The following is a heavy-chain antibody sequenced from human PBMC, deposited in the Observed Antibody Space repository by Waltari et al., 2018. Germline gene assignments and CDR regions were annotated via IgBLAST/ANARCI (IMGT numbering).Heavy chain of an antibody. CDR3: AAGGFGESRNNWFDP. J-gene: IGHJ5*02. CDR2: FSPIFGTA. Sequence: QVQLVQSGAEVKKPGSSVKVSCKASGGTFSSYAISRVRQAPGKGLEGMGGFSPIFGTANCARKFQGRVTITADKSTSTAYMGLSSLRSEDTAVYYCAAGGFGESRNNWFDPWGQGTLVTVSS. D-gene: IGHD3-10*01. V-gene: IGHV1-69*14. CDR1: GGTFSSYA.